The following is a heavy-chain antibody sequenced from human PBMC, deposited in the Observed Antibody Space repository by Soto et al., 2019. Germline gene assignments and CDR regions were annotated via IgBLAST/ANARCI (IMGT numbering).Heavy chain of an antibody. Sequence: GGSLRLSCAASGFTFSTYWMDWVRQTPGKGLEWVANINQDGSEKNYVDSVKGRFTIYRDNAKNSLYLQMSSLTAEDSALYYCSRSLNSWGQGTLVNVSS. V-gene: IGHV3-7*01. CDR2: INQDGSEK. J-gene: IGHJ4*02. CDR3: SRSLNS. CDR1: GFTFSTYW.